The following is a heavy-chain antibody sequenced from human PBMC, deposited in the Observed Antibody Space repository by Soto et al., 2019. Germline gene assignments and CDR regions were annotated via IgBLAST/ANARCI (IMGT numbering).Heavy chain of an antibody. CDR1: GYSFTSYW. D-gene: IGHD3-9*01. V-gene: IGHV5-51*01. CDR3: ARHSYDILTGFGVYFDY. Sequence: LGESLKISCKGSGYSFTSYWIGWVRQMPGKGLEWMGIIYPGDSDTRYSPSFQGQVTISADKSISTAYLQWSSLKASDTAMYYCARHSYDILTGFGVYFDYWGQGTLVTVSS. J-gene: IGHJ4*02. CDR2: IYPGDSDT.